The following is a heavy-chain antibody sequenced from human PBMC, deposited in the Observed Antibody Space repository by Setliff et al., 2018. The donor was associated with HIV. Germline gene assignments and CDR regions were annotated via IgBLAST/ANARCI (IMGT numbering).Heavy chain of an antibody. D-gene: IGHD2-21*02. CDR2: IYHTGST. Sequence: SETLSLTCGVSGYSISSGYYWGWIRQPPGKGLEWIGSIYHTGSTYYNPSLKGRVTISVDTSKNQFSLKLTSLTAADTAVYYCARGVLITKRVTQTGGYYYYTDVWGKGTTVTVSS. V-gene: IGHV4-38-2*01. CDR3: ARGVLITKRVTQTGGYYYYTDV. CDR1: GYSISSGYY. J-gene: IGHJ6*03.